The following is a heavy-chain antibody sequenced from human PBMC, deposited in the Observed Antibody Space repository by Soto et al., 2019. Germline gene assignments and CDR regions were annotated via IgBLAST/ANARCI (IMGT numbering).Heavy chain of an antibody. CDR1: GGTFSSYT. V-gene: IGHV1-69*02. CDR3: AASPTVPPYYYYGMDV. J-gene: IGHJ6*02. Sequence: QVQLVQSGAEVKKPGSSVKVSCKASGGTFSSYTISWVRQAPGQGLEWMGRIIPILGIANYAQKFQGRVTITXDKXTXIAYMEVSSLRSEDTAVYDCAASPTVPPYYYYGMDVWGQGTTVTVSS. CDR2: IIPILGIA. D-gene: IGHD4-17*01.